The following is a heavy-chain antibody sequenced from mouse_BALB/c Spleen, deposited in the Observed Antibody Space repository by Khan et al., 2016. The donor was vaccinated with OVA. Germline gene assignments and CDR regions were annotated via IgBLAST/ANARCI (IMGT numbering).Heavy chain of an antibody. CDR3: ARGGAAYYRNDGGAMEY. CDR2: INTHSGVP. J-gene: IGHJ4*01. D-gene: IGHD2-12*01. V-gene: IGHV9-4*02. Sequence: QVQLKQSGPELKKPGETVRISCKASGYTFTTAGIQWVQQMPGKGLKWIGWINTHSGVPKYAEDFKGRFAFSLEISVNTAYLQITNLKNEDTATYFCARGGAAYYRNDGGAMEYWGQGTSGTVSS. CDR1: GYTFTTAG.